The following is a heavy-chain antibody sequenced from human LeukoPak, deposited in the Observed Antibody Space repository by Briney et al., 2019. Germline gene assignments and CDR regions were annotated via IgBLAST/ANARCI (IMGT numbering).Heavy chain of an antibody. D-gene: IGHD2-2*01. CDR2: IIPIFGTA. CDR1: GGTFSSYA. J-gene: IGHJ4*02. V-gene: IGHV1-69*13. CDR3: VRDRTKYCSSTSCPLDY. Sequence: ASVTVSCKAPGGTFSSYAISWVRQAPGQGLEWMGGIIPIFGTANYTQKFQGRVAITADESTSTAYMELSRLRSDDTAVYYCVRDRTKYCSSTSCPLDYWGQGTLVTVSS.